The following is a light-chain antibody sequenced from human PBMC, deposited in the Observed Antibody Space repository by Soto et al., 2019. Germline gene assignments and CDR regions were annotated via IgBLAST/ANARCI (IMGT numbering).Light chain of an antibody. CDR1: QGIRND. Sequence: DIQMTQSPSSLSASVGDRVTITCRASQGIRNDLAWYQQKPGKAPKRLIYDATSLQSGVPSRFSGSGSGTEFTLTISSLQPEDFATYYCLPHNNYPPITFGQGTRLEIK. J-gene: IGKJ5*01. CDR2: DAT. V-gene: IGKV1-17*01. CDR3: LPHNNYPPIT.